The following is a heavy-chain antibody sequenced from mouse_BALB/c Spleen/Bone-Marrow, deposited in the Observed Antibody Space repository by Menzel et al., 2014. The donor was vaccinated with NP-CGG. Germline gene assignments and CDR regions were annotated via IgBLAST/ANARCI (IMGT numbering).Heavy chain of an antibody. V-gene: IGHV1-7*01. J-gene: IGHJ4*01. Sequence: VQLQESGAELAKPGASVKMSCKASGYTFTNYWMHWVKQRPGPGLEWIGYINPSTGNTEYNQKFKDKATLTADKSSNTAFMQLSSLTSEDSAVYFCARGNYEAMDYWGQGTSVTVSS. CDR1: GYTFTNYW. CDR2: INPSTGNT. D-gene: IGHD2-1*01. CDR3: ARGNYEAMDY.